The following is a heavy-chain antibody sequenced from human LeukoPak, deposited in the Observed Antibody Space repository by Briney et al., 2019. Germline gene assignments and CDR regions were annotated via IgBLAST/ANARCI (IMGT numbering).Heavy chain of an antibody. CDR3: AAEYSSGWQDY. D-gene: IGHD6-19*01. CDR2: ISGSGGST. V-gene: IGHV3-23*01. J-gene: IGHJ4*02. CDR1: GFTFSSYA. Sequence: SAGSLRLSCAASGFTFSSYAMSWVRQAQGQGLEWVSAISGSGGSTYYADSVRGRFTISTDNSRNTLYLQMNSLRAEDTAVYYCAAEYSSGWQDYWGQGTLVTVSS.